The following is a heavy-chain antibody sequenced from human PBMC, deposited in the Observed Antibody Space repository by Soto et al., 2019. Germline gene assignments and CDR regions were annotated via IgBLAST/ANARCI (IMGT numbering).Heavy chain of an antibody. D-gene: IGHD6-13*01. J-gene: IGHJ4*02. CDR3: ANVFQRLAVSGAAFAS. CDR2: ISGSGGHS. CDR1: GFTFNDYA. V-gene: IGHV3-23*01. Sequence: GGSLRLSCAASGFTFNDYAMAWVRQAPGKGLEWVSSISGSGGHSSYADSVKGRFTISRDSVKNMLSLDMSDLRAEDTAVYYCANVFQRLAVSGAAFASWGRGALVPVSS.